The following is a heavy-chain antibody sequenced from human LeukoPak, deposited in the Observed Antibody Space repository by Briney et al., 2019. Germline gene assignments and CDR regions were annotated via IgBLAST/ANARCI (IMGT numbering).Heavy chain of an antibody. CDR3: ARRDSSGWYFDY. CDR2: IYYSGST. V-gene: IGHV4-59*08. J-gene: IGHJ4*02. Sequence: NPSETLSLTCTVSGGSISSYYWSWIRQPPGKGLEWIGYIYYSGSTNYNPSLKSRVTISVDTSKNQFSLKLSSVTAADTAVYYFARRDSSGWYFDYWGQGTLVTVSS. D-gene: IGHD6-19*01. CDR1: GGSISSYY.